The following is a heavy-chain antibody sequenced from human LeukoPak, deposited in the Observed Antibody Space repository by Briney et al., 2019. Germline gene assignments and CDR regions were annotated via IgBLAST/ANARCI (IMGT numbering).Heavy chain of an antibody. J-gene: IGHJ4*02. Sequence: SETLSLTCTVSGGSISTYYWSWIRQPPGKGLEWIGYSDYSGSTNYNPSLKSRVTISVDTSKNQFSLKLSSVTAADTAVYYCARARPAAITYFDYWGQGTLVTVSS. CDR1: GGSISTYY. D-gene: IGHD2-2*02. CDR2: SDYSGST. V-gene: IGHV4-59*01. CDR3: ARARPAAITYFDY.